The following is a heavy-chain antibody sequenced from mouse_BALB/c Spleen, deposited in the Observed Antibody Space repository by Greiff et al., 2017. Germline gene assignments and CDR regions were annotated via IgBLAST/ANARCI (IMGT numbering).Heavy chain of an antibody. V-gene: IGHV1-14*01. CDR3: ARSPTVVAPYFDV. D-gene: IGHD1-1*01. Sequence: VQLQQSGPELVKPGASVKMSCKASGYTFTSYVMHWVKQKPGQGLEWIGYINPYNDGTNYNEKFKSKATLTVDKSSSTAYMQLSSLTSEDSAVYYCARSPTVVAPYFDVWGAGTTVTVSS. CDR2: INPYNDGT. J-gene: IGHJ1*01. CDR1: GYTFTSYV.